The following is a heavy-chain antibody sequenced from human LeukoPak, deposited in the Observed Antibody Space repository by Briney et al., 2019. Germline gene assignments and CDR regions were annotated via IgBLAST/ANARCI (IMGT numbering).Heavy chain of an antibody. Sequence: GRCLRLSCAASGFTFTTYGMNWGRQAPGKGVEWGSGICGSGTRTYYADSVKGRFTISRDNAKHSLYLQMNSLRAEDTAVYYCAELGITMIGGVWGKGTTVTISS. V-gene: IGHV3-23*01. CDR3: AELGITMIGGV. CDR1: GFTFTTYG. D-gene: IGHD3-10*02. J-gene: IGHJ6*04. CDR2: ICGSGTRT.